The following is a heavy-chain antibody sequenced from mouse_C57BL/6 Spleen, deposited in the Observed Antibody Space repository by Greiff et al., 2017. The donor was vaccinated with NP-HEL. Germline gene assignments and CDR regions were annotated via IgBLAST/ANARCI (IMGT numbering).Heavy chain of an antibody. CDR2: INPSTGGT. CDR3: ARYYSNYVWFAY. Sequence: EVHLVESGPELVKPGASVKISCKASGYSFTGYYMNWVKQSPEKSLEWIGEINPSTGGTTYNQKFKAKATLTVDKSSSTAYMQLKSLTSEDSAVYYCARYYSNYVWFAYWGQGTLVTVSA. V-gene: IGHV1-42*01. D-gene: IGHD2-5*01. CDR1: GYSFTGYY. J-gene: IGHJ3*01.